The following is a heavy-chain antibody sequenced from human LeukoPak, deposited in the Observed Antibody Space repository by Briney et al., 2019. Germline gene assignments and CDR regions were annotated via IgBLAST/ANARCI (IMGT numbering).Heavy chain of an antibody. CDR3: ARASETAMVTL. V-gene: IGHV4-4*07. CDR2: IYTSGST. CDR1: GGSISSYY. Sequence: SETLSLTCTVSGGSISSYYWSWIRQPAGKGLEWIGRIYTSGSTDYNPSLKSRVTMLLDTSKNHISLKVTSVTAADTAIYFCARASETAMVTLWGQGTLVTVSS. D-gene: IGHD5-18*01. J-gene: IGHJ4*02.